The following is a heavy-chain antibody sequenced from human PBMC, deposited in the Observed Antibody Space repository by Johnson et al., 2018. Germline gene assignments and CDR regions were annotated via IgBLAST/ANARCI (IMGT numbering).Heavy chain of an antibody. CDR1: GFTFSSYG. D-gene: IGHD6-25*01. CDR2: ISYDGSNK. J-gene: IGHJ6*02. Sequence: QVRLVQSGGGVVQPGRSLRLSCAASGFTFSSYGMHWVRQAPGKGLEWVAVISYDGSNKYYADSVKGRFTISRDNSKNTLYLQMNSLRAEDTAVYYCARDPLSAYYYYYGMDVWGQGTTVTVSS. V-gene: IGHV3-30*03. CDR3: ARDPLSAYYYYYGMDV.